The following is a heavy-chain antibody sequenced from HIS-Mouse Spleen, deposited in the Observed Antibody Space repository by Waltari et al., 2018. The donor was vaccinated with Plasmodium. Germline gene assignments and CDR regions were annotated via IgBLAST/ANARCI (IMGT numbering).Heavy chain of an antibody. CDR1: GFTVSSNY. V-gene: IGHV3-53*01. CDR2: IYSGVST. D-gene: IGHD6-6*01. Sequence: EVQLVESGGGLIQPGGSLRLSCDASGFTVSSNYMSWVRQAPGKGLEWVSVIYSGVSTYYADSVKGRFTISRDNSKNTLYLQMNSLRAEDTAVYYCARGMKSSSSAFDIWGQGTMVTVSS. CDR3: ARGMKSSSSAFDI. J-gene: IGHJ3*02.